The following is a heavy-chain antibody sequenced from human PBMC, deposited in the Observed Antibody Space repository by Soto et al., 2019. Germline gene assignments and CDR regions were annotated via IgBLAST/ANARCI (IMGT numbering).Heavy chain of an antibody. CDR1: GGSINSGDYY. V-gene: IGHV4-30-4*01. CDR3: ARDRYYGSGTYYNFYSGMDV. J-gene: IGHJ6*02. CDR2: IFHSART. Sequence: SETLSLTCTVSGGSINSGDYYWTWVRQPPGKGLEWIGNIFHSARTYYTPSLQSRVTISLDTSKNHFSLKLSSVTPADTAVYYCARDRYYGSGTYYNFYSGMDVWGQGTTVTVSS. D-gene: IGHD3-10*01.